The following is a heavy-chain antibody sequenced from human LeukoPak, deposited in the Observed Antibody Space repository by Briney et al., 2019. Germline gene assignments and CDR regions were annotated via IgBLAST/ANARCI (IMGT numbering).Heavy chain of an antibody. CDR1: GDSVSSSRAA. D-gene: IGHD6-19*01. CDR3: ARETTTSGSPFDY. CDR2: TYYRSKWFN. J-gene: IGHJ4*02. Sequence: PQTLSLTCAISGDSVSSSRAAWNWIRQSPSRGLEWLGRTYYRSKWFNDYAVSVKSRVTINPDTSKNQFSLQLNSMTPEDTAVYYCARETTTSGSPFDYWGQGTLVTVSS. V-gene: IGHV6-1*01.